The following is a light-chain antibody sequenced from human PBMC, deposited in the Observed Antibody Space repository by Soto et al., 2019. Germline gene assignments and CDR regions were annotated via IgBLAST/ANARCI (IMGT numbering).Light chain of an antibody. CDR2: GAS. V-gene: IGKV3-15*01. J-gene: IGKJ5*01. CDR3: HQYNNVTRT. CDR1: QCLXSN. Sequence: VMSQSPSTLSVSQGESVTLPCRASQCLXSNLVWYQRKPGQAPRVLXYGASSSANGIPVSLSGSGSGTEFTRPISSLQSYDCAVYYFHQYNNVTRTFGQGTRLEIK.